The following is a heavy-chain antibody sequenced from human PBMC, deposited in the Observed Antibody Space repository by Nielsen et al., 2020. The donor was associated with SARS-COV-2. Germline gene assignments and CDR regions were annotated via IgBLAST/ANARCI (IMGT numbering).Heavy chain of an antibody. CDR1: GYTFTSYY. Sequence: ASVKVSCKASGYTFTSYYMHWVRQAPGQGLEWMGIINPSGGSTSYAQKFQGRVTMTEDTSTDTAYMELSSLRSEDTAVYYCATGGPAMVKYFQHWGQGTLVTVSS. V-gene: IGHV1-46*01. D-gene: IGHD5-18*01. CDR2: INPSGGST. J-gene: IGHJ1*01. CDR3: ATGGPAMVKYFQH.